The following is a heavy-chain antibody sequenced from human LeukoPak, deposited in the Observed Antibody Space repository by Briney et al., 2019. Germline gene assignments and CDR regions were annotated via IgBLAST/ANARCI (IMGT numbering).Heavy chain of an antibody. CDR3: ATETNGRHYDY. D-gene: IGHD1-14*01. Sequence: PGGSLRLSCTISGLTFSTSGFNWVRQAPGKGLEWVASIGPTGFDRYHADSIKGRFTISRDNANNFLYLQMDSLRAEDTAVYYCATETNGRHYDYWGQGTLLTVSS. CDR1: GLTFSTSG. J-gene: IGHJ4*02. CDR2: IGPTGFDR. V-gene: IGHV3-21*06.